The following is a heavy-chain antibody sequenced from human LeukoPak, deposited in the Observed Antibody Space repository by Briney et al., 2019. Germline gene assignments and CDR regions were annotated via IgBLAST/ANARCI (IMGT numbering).Heavy chain of an antibody. Sequence: GGSLRLSCEASGFTFSSYNMNWVRQAPGKRLEWVSSITSSSSYVFYADSVKGRFTISRDNAKNMVYLQMNSLRAEDTAVYYCARSLRVRGVPDYMDVWGKGTTVTISS. D-gene: IGHD3-10*01. CDR2: ITSSSSYV. CDR3: ARSLRVRGVPDYMDV. CDR1: GFTFSSYN. V-gene: IGHV3-21*04. J-gene: IGHJ6*03.